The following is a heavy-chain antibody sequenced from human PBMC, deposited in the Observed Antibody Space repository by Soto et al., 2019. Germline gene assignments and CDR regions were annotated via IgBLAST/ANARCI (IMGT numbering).Heavy chain of an antibody. V-gene: IGHV5-51*01. D-gene: IGHD3-22*01. J-gene: IGHJ3*02. CDR1: GYSFTNYW. Sequence: GESLKISCKCSGYSFTNYWIGWVRQKPGKGLEWMGTIFPGDSDTRYSPSFQGQVTISADKSISTAYLQWSSLKASDTAMYYCARHPRCYYYDSSGYYCGNAFDIWGQGTMVTVSS. CDR2: IFPGDSDT. CDR3: ARHPRCYYYDSSGYYCGNAFDI.